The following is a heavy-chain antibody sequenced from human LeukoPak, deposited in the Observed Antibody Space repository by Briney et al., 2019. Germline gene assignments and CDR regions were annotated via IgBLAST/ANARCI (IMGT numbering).Heavy chain of an antibody. CDR2: ISGSGGDP. D-gene: IGHD3-22*01. Sequence: PGGTLRLSCAASGVTFRNFGMSWVRQAPGRGLEWVSAISGSGGDPNYADSVKGRFTISRDNSKNTVYLQMNSLRAEDTAVYYCAKGAEEGVVITAVYYYYMDVWGKGTTVTVSS. J-gene: IGHJ6*03. CDR1: GVTFRNFG. V-gene: IGHV3-23*01. CDR3: AKGAEEGVVITAVYYYYMDV.